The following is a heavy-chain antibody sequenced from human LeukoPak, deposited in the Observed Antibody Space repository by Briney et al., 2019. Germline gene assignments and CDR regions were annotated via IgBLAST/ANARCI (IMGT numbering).Heavy chain of an antibody. D-gene: IGHD3-10*01. CDR1: GGSISSYY. J-gene: IGHJ5*02. CDR2: IYYSGNT. V-gene: IGHV4-59*08. CDR3: ARRMVRGVKSWFDP. Sequence: PSETLSLTCTVSGGSISSYYWSWIRQPPGKGLEWIGYIYYSGNTNYSPSLKSRVTISVDTSKNQFSLKLSSVTAADTAVYYCARRMVRGVKSWFDPWGQGTLVTVSS.